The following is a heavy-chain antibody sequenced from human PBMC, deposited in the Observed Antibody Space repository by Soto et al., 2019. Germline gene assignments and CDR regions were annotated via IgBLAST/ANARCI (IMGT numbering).Heavy chain of an antibody. Sequence: EVQLVESGGGLVQPGGSLRLSCAASGFTFSDFWMSWVRQAPGKGLEWVANIKPDGSEKNYVDSVKGRFTISRDNAKNSLFLTMNSLRAEDTSVFYCARGGSYFIWGQGALVTVSS. D-gene: IGHD1-26*01. CDR1: GFTFSDFW. V-gene: IGHV3-7*04. CDR3: ARGGSYFI. CDR2: IKPDGSEK. J-gene: IGHJ4*02.